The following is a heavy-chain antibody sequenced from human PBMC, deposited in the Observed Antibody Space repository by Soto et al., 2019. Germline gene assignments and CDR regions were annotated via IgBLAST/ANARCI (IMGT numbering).Heavy chain of an antibody. V-gene: IGHV3-33*01. CDR3: ARAGRDGYLRDYFDY. Sequence: QVQLVESGGGVVQPGRSLRLSCAASGFTFSSYGMHWVRQAPGKGLEWVAVIWYDGSNKYYADSVKGRFTISRDNSKNTLYLQMNSLRAEDTAVYYCARAGRDGYLRDYFDYWGQGTLVTVSS. CDR1: GFTFSSYG. J-gene: IGHJ4*02. CDR2: IWYDGSNK. D-gene: IGHD5-12*01.